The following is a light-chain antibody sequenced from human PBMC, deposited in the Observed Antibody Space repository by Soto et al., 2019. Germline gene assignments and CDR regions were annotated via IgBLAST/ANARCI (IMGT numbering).Light chain of an antibody. V-gene: IGKV1-27*01. CDR1: QGISNY. Sequence: DIQMTQSPSSLSASVGDRVTITCRASQGISNYLAWYQQRRGTVPKLLIHSASTLQSGVPSRFSGSGSGTDFSLTISSLQPEDVATYYCQKYNSALFTFGPGTKVDLK. CDR3: QKYNSALFT. CDR2: SAS. J-gene: IGKJ3*01.